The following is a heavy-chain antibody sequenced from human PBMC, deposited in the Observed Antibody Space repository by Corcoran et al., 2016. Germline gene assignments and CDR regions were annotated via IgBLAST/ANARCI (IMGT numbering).Heavy chain of an antibody. CDR1: GFTFSSYA. D-gene: IGHD2-2*02. CDR2: ISGSGGST. Sequence: EVQLLESGGGLVQPGGSLRLSCAASGFTFSSYAMSWVRQAPGKGQEWVSVISGSGGSTYYADSVQGRFTISRDNSKNKLYLQMNSLRVEDTAVYYCAKGDRYCSSTSCYMCFDSWGQGTLVTVSS. V-gene: IGHV3-23*01. CDR3: AKGDRYCSSTSCYMCFDS. J-gene: IGHJ4*02.